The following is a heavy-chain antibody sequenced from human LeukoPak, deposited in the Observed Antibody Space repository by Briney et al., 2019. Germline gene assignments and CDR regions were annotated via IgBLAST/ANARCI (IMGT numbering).Heavy chain of an antibody. CDR3: ARDPKGWLHTL. Sequence: MTSQTLSLTCTVSGVSVTRDHYYWVWVRQHPGQGLEWIGYIYYTGSTSYNPSLKSRLTISADTSKNEFSLKLSSVTAADTAVYYCARDPKGWLHTLWGQGTLVTVSS. CDR1: GVSVTRDHYY. CDR2: IYYTGST. J-gene: IGHJ4*02. V-gene: IGHV4-31*03. D-gene: IGHD5-12*01.